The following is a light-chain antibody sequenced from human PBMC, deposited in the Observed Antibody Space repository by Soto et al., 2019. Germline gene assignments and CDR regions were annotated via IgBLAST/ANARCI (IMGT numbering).Light chain of an antibody. V-gene: IGKV4-1*01. CDR3: QQYYTTPPT. CDR2: WAS. J-gene: IGKJ2*01. CDR1: QSVLFNSNNKNY. Sequence: DIVMTQSPDSLAVSLGERATINCKSSQSVLFNSNNKNYLSWYQQKPGQPPNLLIYWASTRGSGVPDRFSGSGSGTDFTLTISSLQAEDAAVYYCQQYYTTPPTFGQGTKLEIK.